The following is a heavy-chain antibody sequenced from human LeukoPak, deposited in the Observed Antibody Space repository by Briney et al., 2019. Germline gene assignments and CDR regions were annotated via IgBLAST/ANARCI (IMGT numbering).Heavy chain of an antibody. CDR2: IYNSESA. V-gene: IGHV4-59*01. CDR3: ARGRRHYYGSGSYYNPFDY. CDR1: GGSISGFY. Sequence: SETLSLTCTVSGGSISGFYWSWIRQPPGKGLEWIGDIYNSESANYNPSLKSRVTISVDTSKNQFSLKLSSMTAADTAVYYCARGRRHYYGSGSYYNPFDYWGQGTLVTVSS. J-gene: IGHJ4*02. D-gene: IGHD3-10*01.